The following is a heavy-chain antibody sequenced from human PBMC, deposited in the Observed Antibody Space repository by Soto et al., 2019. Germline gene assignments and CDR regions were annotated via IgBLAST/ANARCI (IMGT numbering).Heavy chain of an antibody. D-gene: IGHD5-12*01. CDR3: ARGSGYDSWFDP. Sequence: ASVKVSFKASGGTFSSYAISWLRQAPGQGLEWMGGIIPIFGTANYAQKFQGRVTITADESTSTAYMELSSLRSEDTAVYYCARGSGYDSWFDPWGQGTLVTVSS. V-gene: IGHV1-69*13. CDR2: IIPIFGTA. J-gene: IGHJ5*02. CDR1: GGTFSSYA.